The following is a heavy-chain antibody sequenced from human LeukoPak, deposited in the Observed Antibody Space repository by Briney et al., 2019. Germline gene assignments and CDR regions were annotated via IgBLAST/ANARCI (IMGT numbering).Heavy chain of an antibody. CDR2: INVYNGRT. CDR1: GYTFPSSG. Sequence: ASVTVSCKASGYTFPSSGISWVRQAPGQGLEWMGWINVYNGRTDYIEKLRGRVTMTTDTSTSTAYMELRRLISDDTAVYYCARTLNSYYYYYYIDVWGKGTTVTVSS. J-gene: IGHJ6*03. CDR3: ARTLNSYYYYYYIDV. V-gene: IGHV1-18*01.